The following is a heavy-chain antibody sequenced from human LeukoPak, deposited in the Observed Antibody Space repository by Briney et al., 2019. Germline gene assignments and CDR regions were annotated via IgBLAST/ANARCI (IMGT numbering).Heavy chain of an antibody. CDR2: ISGRSSLI. CDR1: GFTFSSYS. Sequence: GGSLRLSCAASGFTFSSYSMNWVRQAPGKGLDWVSYISGRSSLIYYADSVKGRFTISIDNAKNSLYLQMNSLRAEDTAVYYCARDLYYYDSSGHYLFDYWGQGTLVTVSS. D-gene: IGHD3-22*01. J-gene: IGHJ4*02. CDR3: ARDLYYYDSSGHYLFDY. V-gene: IGHV3-48*04.